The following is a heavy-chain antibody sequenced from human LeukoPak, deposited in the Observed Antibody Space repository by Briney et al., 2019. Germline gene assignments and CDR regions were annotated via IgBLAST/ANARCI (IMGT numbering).Heavy chain of an antibody. V-gene: IGHV3-43*01. Sequence: GGSLRLSCAASGFTFDDYTMHWVRQAPGKGLEWVSLISWDGGSTYYADSVKGRFAISRDNSKNSLYLQMNSLRTEDTALYYCAKGVDIVATTFDYWGQGTLVTVSS. CDR3: AKGVDIVATTFDY. J-gene: IGHJ4*02. CDR2: ISWDGGST. CDR1: GFTFDDYT. D-gene: IGHD5-12*01.